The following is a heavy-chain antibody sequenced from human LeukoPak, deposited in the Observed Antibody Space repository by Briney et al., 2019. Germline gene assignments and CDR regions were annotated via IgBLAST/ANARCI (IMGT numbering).Heavy chain of an antibody. J-gene: IGHJ4*02. CDR3: ARGLPDGIEVAVD. V-gene: IGHV1-8*03. CDR1: GYTFTSYD. Sequence: ASVKVSCKASGYTFTSYDINWVRQATGQGLEWMGWMNPNSGNTGYAQKFQGRVTITRNTSISTAYMELSSLRSEVTAVYYCARGLPDGIEVAVDWGQGTLVTVSS. D-gene: IGHD6-13*01. CDR2: MNPNSGNT.